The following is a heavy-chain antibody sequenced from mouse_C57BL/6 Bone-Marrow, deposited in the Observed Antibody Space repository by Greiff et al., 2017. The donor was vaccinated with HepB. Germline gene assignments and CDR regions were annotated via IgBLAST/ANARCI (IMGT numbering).Heavy chain of an antibody. V-gene: IGHV1-50*01. J-gene: IGHJ4*01. D-gene: IGHD2-4*01. CDR3: ASGSTMIARAMDY. Sequence: VKLQQPGAELVKPGASVKLSCKASGYTFTSYWMQWVKQRPGQGLEWIGEIDPSDSYTNYNQKFKGKATLTVDTSSSTAYMQLSSLTSEDSAVYYCASGSTMIARAMDYWGQGTSVTVSS. CDR2: IDPSDSYT. CDR1: GYTFTSYW.